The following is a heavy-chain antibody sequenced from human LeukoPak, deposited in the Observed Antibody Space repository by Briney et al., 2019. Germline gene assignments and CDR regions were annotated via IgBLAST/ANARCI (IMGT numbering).Heavy chain of an antibody. V-gene: IGHV4-59*08. CDR2: VFYSGNT. D-gene: IGHD1-26*01. Sequence: PSETLSLTCTVSGGSISSFYWNWIRQPPGKGLEWVGYVFYSGNTNYNPSLGSRVTISVDTSKNQFSLKLSSVTAADTAVYYCARHLIVAATAWFDPWGQGTLVTVSS. CDR1: GGSISSFY. CDR3: ARHLIVAATAWFDP. J-gene: IGHJ5*02.